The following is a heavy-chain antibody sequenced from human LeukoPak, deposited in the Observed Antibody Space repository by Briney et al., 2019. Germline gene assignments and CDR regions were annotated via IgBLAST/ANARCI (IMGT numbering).Heavy chain of an antibody. D-gene: IGHD5-24*01. CDR2: PYFDGSHQ. Sequence: QAGGSLRLSCVASGFTFSSHGMHWVRQAPGKGLEWVSSPYFDGSHQNYADSVKGRFTISRDNSKNTLYLQMNRLRPEDSAVYYCARGPSARDGHNLDFWGQGTQVTASS. CDR3: ARGPSARDGHNLDF. J-gene: IGHJ4*02. CDR1: GFTFSSHG. V-gene: IGHV3-30*12.